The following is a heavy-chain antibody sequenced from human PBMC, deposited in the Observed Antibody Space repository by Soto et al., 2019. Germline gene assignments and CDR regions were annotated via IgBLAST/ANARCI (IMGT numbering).Heavy chain of an antibody. D-gene: IGHD4-17*01. J-gene: IGHJ4*02. CDR2: IYYSGST. V-gene: IGHV4-59*08. CDR1: GGSISSYY. Sequence: SVTLSFTCTLSGGSISSYYWSWFRQPPGKGLEWIGYIYYSGSTNYNPSLKSRVTISVDTSKNQFSLKLSSVTAADTAVYYCGRHTVTTSFDYWGQGTLVTVSS. CDR3: GRHTVTTSFDY.